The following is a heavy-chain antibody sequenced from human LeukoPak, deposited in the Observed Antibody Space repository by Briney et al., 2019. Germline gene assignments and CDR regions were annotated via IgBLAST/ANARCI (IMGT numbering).Heavy chain of an antibody. Sequence: ASVTVSCKVSGYTLTELSMRWVRQAPGKGLELMGGFDPEAGETIYAQKFQGRVTMTEDTSTDTGYMELRSLRSYVTAVYYCATGICSSTSCYPNWFDPWGQGTLVTVSS. D-gene: IGHD2-2*01. CDR1: GYTLTELS. CDR2: FDPEAGET. CDR3: ATGICSSTSCYPNWFDP. J-gene: IGHJ5*02. V-gene: IGHV1-24*01.